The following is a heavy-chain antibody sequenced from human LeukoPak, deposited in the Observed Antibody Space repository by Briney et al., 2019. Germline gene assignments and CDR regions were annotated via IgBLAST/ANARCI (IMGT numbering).Heavy chain of an antibody. CDR1: GYTFTGYY. J-gene: IGHJ4*02. Sequence: ASVKVSCKASGYTFTGYYMHWVRQAPGQGLEWMGGIIPIFGTANYAQKFQGRVTITADKSTSTAYMELSSLRSEDTAVYYCARARTVGIPREDGIAARHDYWGQGTLVTVSS. D-gene: IGHD6-6*01. CDR3: ARARTVGIPREDGIAARHDY. V-gene: IGHV1-69*06. CDR2: IIPIFGTA.